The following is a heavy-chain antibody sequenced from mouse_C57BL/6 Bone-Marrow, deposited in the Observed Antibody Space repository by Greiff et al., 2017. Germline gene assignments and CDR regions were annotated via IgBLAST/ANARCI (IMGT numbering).Heavy chain of an antibody. J-gene: IGHJ4*01. D-gene: IGHD1-1*01. CDR2: IYPGNSDT. Sequence: VQLKESGTVLARPGASVKMSCKTSGYTFTSYWMHWVKQRPGQGLEWIGAIYPGNSDTSYNQKFKGKAKLTAVTSASTAYMELSSLTNEDSAVYYCTREETITTVVAPYAMDYWGQGTSVTVSA. V-gene: IGHV1-5*01. CDR3: TREETITTVVAPYAMDY. CDR1: GYTFTSYW.